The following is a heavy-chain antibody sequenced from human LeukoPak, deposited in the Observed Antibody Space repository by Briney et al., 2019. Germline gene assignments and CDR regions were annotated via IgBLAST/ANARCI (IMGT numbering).Heavy chain of an antibody. CDR3: ARVGSIAAFDI. Sequence: GGSLRLSCAASGFTFSSYWMHWVRQAPGKGLVWVSRINSDGSSTSYADSVKGRFTISRDNAKNTLYLQMNSLRAEDTAVYYCARVGSIAAFDIWGQGTTVTVSS. J-gene: IGHJ3*02. CDR1: GFTFSSYW. D-gene: IGHD6-6*01. CDR2: INSDGSST. V-gene: IGHV3-74*01.